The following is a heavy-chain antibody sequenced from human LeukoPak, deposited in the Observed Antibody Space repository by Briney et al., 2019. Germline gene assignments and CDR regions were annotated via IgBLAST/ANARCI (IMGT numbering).Heavy chain of an antibody. CDR2: INPNSGGT. D-gene: IGHD5-18*01. CDR1: GYTFTGYY. Sequence: ASVKVSCKASGYTFTGYYMHWVRQAPRQGLEWMGWINPNSGGTNYAQKFQGWVTMTRDTSISTAYMELSRLRSDDTAVYYCARLLDTAMAHLDYWGQGTLVTVSS. CDR3: ARLLDTAMAHLDY. V-gene: IGHV1-2*04. J-gene: IGHJ4*02.